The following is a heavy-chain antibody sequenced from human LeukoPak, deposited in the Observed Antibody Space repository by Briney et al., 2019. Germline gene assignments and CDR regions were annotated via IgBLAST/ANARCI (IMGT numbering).Heavy chain of an antibody. CDR2: ISAYNGNT. CDR1: GGTFSSYA. V-gene: IGHV1-18*01. Sequence: ASVKVSCKASGGTFSSYAISWVRQAPGQGVEWMGWISAYNGNTNYAQKLQGRVTMTTDTSTSTAYMELRSLRSDDTAVYYCARDSGDDSSGYYKYYFDYWGQGTLVTVSS. J-gene: IGHJ4*02. D-gene: IGHD3-22*01. CDR3: ARDSGDDSSGYYKYYFDY.